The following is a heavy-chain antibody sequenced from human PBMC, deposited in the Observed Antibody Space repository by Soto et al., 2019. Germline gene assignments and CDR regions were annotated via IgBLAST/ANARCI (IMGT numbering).Heavy chain of an antibody. CDR3: ARDIMVRGLGPSRGASAVYYMDV. D-gene: IGHD3-10*01. Sequence: SETLSLTCTVSGGSISSYYWSWIRQPPGKGLEWIGYIYYSGSTNYNPSLKSRVTISVDTSKNQFSLKLSSVTAADTAVYYCARDIMVRGLGPSRGASAVYYMDVWGKGTTVTVSS. V-gene: IGHV4-59*01. CDR2: IYYSGST. CDR1: GGSISSYY. J-gene: IGHJ6*03.